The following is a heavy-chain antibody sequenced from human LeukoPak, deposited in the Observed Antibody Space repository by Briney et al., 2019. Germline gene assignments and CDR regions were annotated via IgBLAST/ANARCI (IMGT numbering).Heavy chain of an antibody. V-gene: IGHV3-66*01. J-gene: IGHJ3*02. CDR3: ARDRQQLEAFDI. CDR1: GFTFSSYG. CDR2: IYSGGST. D-gene: IGHD6-13*01. Sequence: VGSLRLSSAASGFTFSSYGMHWVRQAPGKGLEWVSVIYSGGSTYYADSVKGRFTISIDNSKNTLYLQMNSLRAEDTAVYYCARDRQQLEAFDIWGQGTMVTVSS.